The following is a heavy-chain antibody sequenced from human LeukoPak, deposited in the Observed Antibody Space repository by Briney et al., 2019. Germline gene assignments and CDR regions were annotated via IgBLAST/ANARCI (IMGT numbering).Heavy chain of an antibody. V-gene: IGHV3-23*01. J-gene: IGHJ4*02. CDR3: ARSATRGQTAADHSY. D-gene: IGHD5-12*01. CDR2: VSESGDNT. CDR1: GVTFSPYA. Sequence: GGSLRLSCTASGVTFSPYAMSWVRHAPGKGLERVLNVSESGDNTQHPATVKRGHTISRDNSKNTLYLQMESLRAEDTAVYYCARSATRGQTAADHSYWGQGILVTVSS.